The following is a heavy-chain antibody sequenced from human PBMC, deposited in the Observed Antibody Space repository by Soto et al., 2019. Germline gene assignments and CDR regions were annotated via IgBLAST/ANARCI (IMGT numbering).Heavy chain of an antibody. CDR3: ARVSGYCSSTSCSAGVRFDP. CDR2: ISAYNGNT. Sequence: QVRLVQSGAEVKKPGASVKVSCKASGYTFTSYGISWVRQAPGQGLEWMGWISAYNGNTNYAQKLQGRVTMTTDTSTSTAYMELRSLRSDDTDVYYCARVSGYCSSTSCSAGVRFDPWGQGTLVTVSS. V-gene: IGHV1-18*01. J-gene: IGHJ5*02. D-gene: IGHD2-2*01. CDR1: GYTFTSYG.